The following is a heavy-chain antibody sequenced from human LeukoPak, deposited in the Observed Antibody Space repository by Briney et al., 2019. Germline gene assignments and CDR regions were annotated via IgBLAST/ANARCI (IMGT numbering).Heavy chain of an antibody. CDR2: ISSGGSTV. CDR1: GFTFSNYE. Sequence: GGSLRLSCAASGFTFSNYEMHWVRRAPGKGLEWVSYISSGGSTVYYADSVKGRFTVSRDNSKNTLYLQMNSLRAEDTAVYYCARDFALAAATGYWGQGTLVTVSS. V-gene: IGHV3-48*03. CDR3: ARDFALAAATGY. D-gene: IGHD6-13*01. J-gene: IGHJ4*02.